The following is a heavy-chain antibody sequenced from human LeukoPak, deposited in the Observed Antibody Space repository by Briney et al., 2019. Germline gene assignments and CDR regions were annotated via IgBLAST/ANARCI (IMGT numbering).Heavy chain of an antibody. CDR2: ISGSGGST. J-gene: IGHJ4*02. Sequence: GGSLRLSCAASGFTFRIYAMSWVRQAPGKGLEWVSAISGSGGSTYYADSVKGRFTISRDNSKNTLYLQLNSLRAEDTAVYYCAKDILGRGDYWGQGTLVTVSS. CDR3: AKDILGRGDY. D-gene: IGHD3-9*01. V-gene: IGHV3-23*01. CDR1: GFTFRIYA.